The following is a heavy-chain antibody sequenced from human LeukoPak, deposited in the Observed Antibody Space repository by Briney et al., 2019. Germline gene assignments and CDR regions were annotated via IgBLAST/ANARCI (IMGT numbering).Heavy chain of an antibody. D-gene: IGHD5-12*01. V-gene: IGHV4-59*01. Sequence: PSETLSLTCTVSGGSISSYYWSWIRQPPGKGLEWIGYIYYSGSTNYNPSLKSRVTISVDTSKNQFSLKLSSVTAADTVVYYCASTGYSGYDTYYFDYWGQGTLVTVSS. J-gene: IGHJ4*02. CDR3: ASTGYSGYDTYYFDY. CDR2: IYYSGST. CDR1: GGSISSYY.